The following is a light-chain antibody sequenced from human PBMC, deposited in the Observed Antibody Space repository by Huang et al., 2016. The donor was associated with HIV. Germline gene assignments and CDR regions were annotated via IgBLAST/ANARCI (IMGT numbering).Light chain of an antibody. CDR1: QDISKS. Sequence: DIQMTQSPSSLSASVGDRVTITCRASQDISKSLAWYQQKPGKAPNLLLYAASRLESGIPSRVSGGGSGTIYTLTISSLQPEDSAIYYCQQYFNPLPITFGQGTRLEI. V-gene: IGKV1-NL1*01. CDR2: AAS. J-gene: IGKJ5*01. CDR3: QQYFNPLPIT.